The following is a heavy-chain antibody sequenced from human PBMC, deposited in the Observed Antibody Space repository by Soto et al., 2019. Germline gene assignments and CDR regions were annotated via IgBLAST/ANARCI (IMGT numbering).Heavy chain of an antibody. CDR2: IWSDGNNK. D-gene: IGHD3-9*01. CDR1: GFNFSSHG. J-gene: IGHJ4*02. CDR3: ARVFDTYYFDS. Sequence: GGSLRLSCAASGFNFSSHGLHWVRQAPGKGLEWVAVIWSDGNNKYYADSVKGRFTISRDNSKKTLYLQMNSLRAEDTAVYYCARVFDTYYFDSWGQGNMVTVSS. V-gene: IGHV3-33*08.